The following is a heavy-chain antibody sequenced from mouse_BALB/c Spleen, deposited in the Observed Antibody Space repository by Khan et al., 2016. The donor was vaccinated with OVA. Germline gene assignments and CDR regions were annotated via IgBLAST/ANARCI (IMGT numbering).Heavy chain of an antibody. CDR3: ARGYDFFAY. V-gene: IGHV1-26*01. D-gene: IGHD2-14*01. CDR1: GYSFTAYY. Sequence: EVQLQQSGPDLVKTGASVKISCKASGYSFTAYYMNWVKRSHGKSLECIGRINPITYNTNYNQKFKGKAILTVDTSSSTAYMELRSLTSEDSAVYFCARGYDFFAYWGQGTLVTVSA. J-gene: IGHJ3*01. CDR2: INPITYNT.